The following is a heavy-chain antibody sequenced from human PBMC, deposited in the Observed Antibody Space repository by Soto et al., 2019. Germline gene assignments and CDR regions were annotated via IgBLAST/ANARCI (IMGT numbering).Heavy chain of an antibody. D-gene: IGHD3-22*01. CDR2: IYHTGNA. J-gene: IGHJ5*02. Sequence: PSETLSLSCSVSGDSISNSRFYWAWIRQPPGEGLEWIGSIYHTGNAYYNPSLESRVTIFVDTSKNQFSLKLTSVTAADTALYYCARDYFDSSDYTTNRFDPWGQGTLVTVS. CDR1: GDSISNSRFY. V-gene: IGHV4-39*01. CDR3: ARDYFDSSDYTTNRFDP.